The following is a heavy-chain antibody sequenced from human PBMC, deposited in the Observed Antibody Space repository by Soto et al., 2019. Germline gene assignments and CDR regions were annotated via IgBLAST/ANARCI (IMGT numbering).Heavy chain of an antibody. J-gene: IGHJ1*01. CDR2: MNPKSGNT. D-gene: IGHD6-19*01. CDR3: ARISSGWYLAEYFQH. V-gene: IGHV1-8*01. CDR1: GYTFTSYD. Sequence: QVKLVQSGAEVKKPGASVKVSCKASGYTFTSYDINWVRQATGQGLEWMGWMNPKSGNTGYAQKFQGRVTMTRNTSISTAYMELSSLRSEDTAVYYCARISSGWYLAEYFQHWGQGTLVTVSS.